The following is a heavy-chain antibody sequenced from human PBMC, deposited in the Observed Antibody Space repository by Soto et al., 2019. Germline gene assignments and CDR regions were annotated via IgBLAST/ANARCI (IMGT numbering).Heavy chain of an antibody. CDR2: INPNSGGT. V-gene: IGHV1-2*02. Sequence: QVQLVQSGAEVKKPGASVKVSCKASGYTVTGYYMHWVRQAPGQGLEWMGWINPNSGGTNYAQKFQGGVNMTRDKYLSTAYMELSRLRSDDTAVYYCARVEGSWRNWFDPWGQGTLVTVSS. CDR3: ARVEGSWRNWFDP. J-gene: IGHJ5*02. CDR1: GYTVTGYY. D-gene: IGHD6-13*01.